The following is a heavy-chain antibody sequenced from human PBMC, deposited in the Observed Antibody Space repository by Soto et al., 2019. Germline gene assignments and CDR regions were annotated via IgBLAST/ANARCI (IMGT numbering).Heavy chain of an antibody. V-gene: IGHV1-18*01. D-gene: IGHD2-21*02. CDR2: ISAYNGNT. CDR3: ARDYEYCGGDCGVAFDY. CDR1: GYTFTSYG. Sequence: ASVKVSCKASGYTFTSYGISWVRQAPGQGLEWMGWISAYNGNTNYAQKLQGRVTMTTDTSTSTAYMELRSLRSDDTAVYYCARDYEYCGGDCGVAFDYWGQGTLVTVSS. J-gene: IGHJ4*02.